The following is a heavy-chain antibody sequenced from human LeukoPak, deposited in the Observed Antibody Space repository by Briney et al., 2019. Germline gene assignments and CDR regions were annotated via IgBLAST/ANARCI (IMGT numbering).Heavy chain of an antibody. Sequence: GGSLRLSCAASGFTFSSYAISWVRQAPGKGLEWVSAISGSVGSTYYADSVKGRFTISRDNSKNTLSMKMNSLRAEDTAVYYCARGIGRGYSYGYYYYGMDVWGQGTTVTVSS. CDR3: ARGIGRGYSYGYYYYGMDV. CDR2: ISGSVGST. CDR1: GFTFSSYA. J-gene: IGHJ6*02. V-gene: IGHV3-23*01. D-gene: IGHD5-18*01.